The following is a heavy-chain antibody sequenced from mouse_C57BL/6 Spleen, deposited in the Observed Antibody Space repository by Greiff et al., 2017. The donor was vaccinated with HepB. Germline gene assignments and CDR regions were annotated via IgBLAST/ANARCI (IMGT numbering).Heavy chain of an antibody. D-gene: IGHD1-1*01. CDR1: GFTFSDYY. CDR3: ARYYGSRNYYAMDY. V-gene: IGHV5-16*01. Sequence: EVQLVESEGGLVQPGRSMKLSCTASGFTFSDYYMAWVRQVQEKSLEWVANITYDGSSPYYLDSLKSRFIISSDNAKNMLYLQMSSLKSEYTATYYCARYYGSRNYYAMDYWGQGTSVTVSS. J-gene: IGHJ4*01. CDR2: ITYDGSSP.